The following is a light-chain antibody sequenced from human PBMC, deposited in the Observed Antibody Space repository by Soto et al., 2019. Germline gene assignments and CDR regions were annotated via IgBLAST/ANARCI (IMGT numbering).Light chain of an antibody. CDR1: SSNIGAGYD. Sequence: QTVVTQPPSVSGAPGQRVTISCTGSSSNIGAGYDVHWYQQLPGTAPKLLIYGNNNRPSGVPDRFSGSNSGASASLAISGLRAEDEADYYCQSSDSSLIVFGGGTKLTVL. CDR2: GNN. J-gene: IGLJ2*01. V-gene: IGLV1-40*03. CDR3: QSSDSSLIV.